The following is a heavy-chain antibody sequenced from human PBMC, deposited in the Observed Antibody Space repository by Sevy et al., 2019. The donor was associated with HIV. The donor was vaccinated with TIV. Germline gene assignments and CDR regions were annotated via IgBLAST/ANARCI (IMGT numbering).Heavy chain of an antibody. V-gene: IGHV1-24*01. CDR2: FDPEDGET. CDR1: GYTLTELS. J-gene: IGHJ4*02. CDR3: ATSRETYSSSSFDY. D-gene: IGHD6-13*01. Sequence: ASVKVSCKVSGYTLTELSMHWVRQAPGKGLEWMGGFDPEDGETIYAQKFQGRVTMTEDTSTDTAYMELSSLRSEDTAVYYCATSRETYSSSSFDYWGQGTLSPSPQ.